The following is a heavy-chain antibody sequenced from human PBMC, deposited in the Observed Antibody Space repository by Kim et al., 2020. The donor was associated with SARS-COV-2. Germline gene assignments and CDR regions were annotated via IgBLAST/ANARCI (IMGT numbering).Heavy chain of an antibody. D-gene: IGHD6-19*01. Sequence: TNYNSSLKSRGTISVDTTKNQFSLKMSSVTAADTAVYYCVGGYSSGWYRNWGQGTLVTVSS. CDR3: VGGYSSGWYRN. J-gene: IGHJ4*02. V-gene: IGHV4-39*07. CDR2: T.